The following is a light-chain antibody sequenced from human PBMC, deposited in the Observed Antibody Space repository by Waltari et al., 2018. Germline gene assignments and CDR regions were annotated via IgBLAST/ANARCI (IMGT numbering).Light chain of an antibody. CDR3: SSYAGNYVA. J-gene: IGLJ2*01. Sequence: QSALTQPRSVSGSPGQSVTISCTGTRSDVGGYNFVSWYQQHPGTAPKLIISDVTKRPQGVPDRFSGSKSVNTASLTISGLQAEEEADYYCSSYAGNYVAFGGGTKLTVL. CDR2: DVT. V-gene: IGLV2-11*01. CDR1: RSDVGGYNF.